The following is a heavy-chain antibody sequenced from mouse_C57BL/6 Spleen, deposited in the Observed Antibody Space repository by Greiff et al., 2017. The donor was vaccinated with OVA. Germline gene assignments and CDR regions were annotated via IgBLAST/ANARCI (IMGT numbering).Heavy chain of an antibody. Sequence: DVKLQESGPELVKPGASVKIPCKASGYTFTDYNMDWVKQSHGKSLEWIGDINPNNGGTIYNQKFKGKATLTVDKSSSTAYMELRSLTSEDTAVYYCARGGIYYGSRTGYFDVWGTGTTVTVSS. V-gene: IGHV1-18*01. CDR1: GYTFTDYN. CDR3: ARGGIYYGSRTGYFDV. D-gene: IGHD1-1*01. CDR2: INPNNGGT. J-gene: IGHJ1*03.